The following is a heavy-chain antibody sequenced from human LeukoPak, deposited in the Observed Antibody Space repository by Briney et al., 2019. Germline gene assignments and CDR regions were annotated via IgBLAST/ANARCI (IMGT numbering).Heavy chain of an antibody. V-gene: IGHV4-34*01. Sequence: SETLSLTCAVYDGSFSGYYWSWIRQPPGKGLEWIGEINHSGSTNYNPSLKSRVTISVDTSKNQFSLKVNSVTAADAAVYLCARYVVYGSGKYYFGYWGQGSLVSVSS. CDR1: DGSFSGYY. J-gene: IGHJ4*02. CDR2: INHSGST. D-gene: IGHD3-10*01. CDR3: ARYVVYGSGKYYFGY.